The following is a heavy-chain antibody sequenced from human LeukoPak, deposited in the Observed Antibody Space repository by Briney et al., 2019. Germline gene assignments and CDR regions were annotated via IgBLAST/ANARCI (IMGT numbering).Heavy chain of an antibody. CDR1: GGSISSYY. J-gene: IGHJ6*03. Sequence: SETLSLTCTVSGGSISSYYWSWIRQPPGKGLEWIGYIYTSGSTNCNPSLKSRVTISVDTSKNQSSLKLSSVTAADTAVYYCARVKRFLEWFANAYYYYMDVWGKGTTVTVSS. V-gene: IGHV4-4*09. CDR3: ARVKRFLEWFANAYYYYMDV. D-gene: IGHD3-3*01. CDR2: IYTSGST.